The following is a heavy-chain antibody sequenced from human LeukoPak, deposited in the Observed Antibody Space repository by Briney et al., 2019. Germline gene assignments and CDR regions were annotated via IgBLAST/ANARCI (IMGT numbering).Heavy chain of an antibody. V-gene: IGHV5-51*01. Sequence: GESLKISCKGSGYSFTRYWIGWVRQMPRKGREWIGIVSPDDSDVRYSPSFQGQVAISADKSITTAYLQWSSLKASDTAIYYCARRDISGYYHFDYWGQGTLVTVSS. D-gene: IGHD3-22*01. CDR1: GYSFTRYW. CDR3: ARRDISGYYHFDY. J-gene: IGHJ4*02. CDR2: VSPDDSDV.